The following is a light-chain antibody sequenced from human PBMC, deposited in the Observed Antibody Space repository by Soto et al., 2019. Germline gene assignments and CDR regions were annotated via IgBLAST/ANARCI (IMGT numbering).Light chain of an antibody. CDR2: WAS. Sequence: DFVMTQSPDSLTVSLGERATINCKSSQSVLYSSNDKNYLAWYQQKPGQPPKLLIYWASTRDSGVPDRFSGSRSGTDCTLAIISLQAEDVAVYYFQQYYATPLTFGGGTEV. V-gene: IGKV4-1*01. CDR3: QQYYATPLT. CDR1: QSVLYSSNDKNY. J-gene: IGKJ4*01.